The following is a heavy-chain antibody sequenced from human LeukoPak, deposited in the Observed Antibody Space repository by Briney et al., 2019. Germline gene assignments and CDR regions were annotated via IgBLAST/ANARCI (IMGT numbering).Heavy chain of an antibody. CDR2: IKQDGSEK. Sequence: GGSLRLSCAASGFTFSSYWMSWVRQAPGKGLEWVANIKQDGSEKYYVDSVKGRFTISRDNAKNTLYLQMNSLRAEDTAVYYCAKPRGGYYYYYMDVWGKGTTVTVSS. J-gene: IGHJ6*03. V-gene: IGHV3-7*03. CDR3: AKPRGGYYYYYMDV. CDR1: GFTFSSYW. D-gene: IGHD3-16*01.